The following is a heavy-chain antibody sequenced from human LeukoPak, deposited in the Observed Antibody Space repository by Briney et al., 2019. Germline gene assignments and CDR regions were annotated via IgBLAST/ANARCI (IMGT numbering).Heavy chain of an antibody. D-gene: IGHD3-10*01. CDR1: GYTFTDYY. CDR2: INPSGGST. V-gene: IGHV1-46*01. J-gene: IGHJ4*02. CDR3: ARAGSRPQEIDY. Sequence: GASVKVSCKASGYTFTDYYMHWVRQAPGQGLEWMGIINPSGGSTSYAQKFQGRVTMTRDTSTSTVYMELSSLRSEDTAVYYCARAGSRPQEIDYWGQGTLVTVSS.